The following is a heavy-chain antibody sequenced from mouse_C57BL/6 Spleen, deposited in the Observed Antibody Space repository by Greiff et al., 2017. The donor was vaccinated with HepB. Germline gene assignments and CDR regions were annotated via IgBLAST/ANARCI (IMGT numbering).Heavy chain of an antibody. D-gene: IGHD1-1*01. J-gene: IGHJ3*01. CDR3: VSSGYYGSSYWFAY. Sequence: EVKLMESGPELVKPGASVKISCKASGYSFTDYNMNWVKQSNGKSLEWIGVINPNYGTTSYNQKFKGKATLTVDQSSSTAYMQLNSLTSEDSAVYYCVSSGYYGSSYWFAYWGQGTLVTVSA. CDR1: GYSFTDYN. CDR2: INPNYGTT. V-gene: IGHV1-39*01.